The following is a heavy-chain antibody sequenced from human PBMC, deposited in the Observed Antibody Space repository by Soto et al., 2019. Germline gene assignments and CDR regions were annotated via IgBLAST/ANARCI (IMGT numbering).Heavy chain of an antibody. D-gene: IGHD3-16*01. J-gene: IGHJ5*02. CDR2: INAGNGNT. CDR3: ASSYTALITGWFDP. CDR1: GYTFTAYA. V-gene: IGHV1-3*01. Sequence: ASVKVSCKASGYTFTAYAIHWVRQAPGQRLEWMGWINAGNGNTKYSQKFQGRVAITRDTSASTAYMELSSLRSEDTAVYYCASSYTALITGWFDPWGQGTLVTVSS.